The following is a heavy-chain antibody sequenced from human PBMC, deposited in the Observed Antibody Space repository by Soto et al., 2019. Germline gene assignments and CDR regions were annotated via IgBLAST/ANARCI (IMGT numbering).Heavy chain of an antibody. CDR1: GYTFTNYG. J-gene: IGHJ2*01. D-gene: IGHD6-19*01. CDR2: INAGNGNT. CDR3: ARSGYSSGWYHWYFDL. Sequence: QVQLVQSGAEVKKPGASVKVSCKASGYTFTNYGIHWVRQAPGQRLEWMGWINAGNGNTKYSQNCQGRVTITRDTSASTAYMELSSLRSEDTAVFYCARSGYSSGWYHWYFDLWGRGTLVTVSS. V-gene: IGHV1-3*01.